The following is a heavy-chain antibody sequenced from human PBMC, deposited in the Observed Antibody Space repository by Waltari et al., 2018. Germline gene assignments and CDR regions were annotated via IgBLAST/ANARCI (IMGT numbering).Heavy chain of an antibody. CDR2: ITNSGDNA. CDR1: GFTFSTYA. D-gene: IGHD3-3*02. V-gene: IGHV3-23*01. CDR3: AKDLSHFWSGYYRYFDS. Sequence: EVQLLESGGNLVHHGGSLRLSCAASGFTFSTYALTWVRQAPGKGLEWVSTITNSGDNAYYVDSVKGRFTISRDNSKNTLFLQMDSLGAEDTAVYYCAKDLSHFWSGYYRYFDSWGQGTLVTVSS. J-gene: IGHJ4*02.